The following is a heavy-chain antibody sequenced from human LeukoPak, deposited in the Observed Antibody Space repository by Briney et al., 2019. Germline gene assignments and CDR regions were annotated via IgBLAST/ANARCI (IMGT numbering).Heavy chain of an antibody. CDR2: ISSSSSYI. J-gene: IGHJ1*01. V-gene: IGHV3-21*01. CDR1: GFTFSSYS. D-gene: IGHD2-2*01. Sequence: GGPLRLSCAASGFTFSSYSMNWVRQAPWKGLEWVSSISSSSSYIYYADSVKGRFTISRDNAKNSLYLQMNSLRAEDTAVYYCARVPYCSSTSCYGEYFQHWGQGTLVTVSS. CDR3: ARVPYCSSTSCYGEYFQH.